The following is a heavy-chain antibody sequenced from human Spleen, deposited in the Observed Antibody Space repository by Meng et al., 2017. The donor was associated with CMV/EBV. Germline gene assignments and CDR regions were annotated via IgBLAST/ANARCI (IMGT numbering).Heavy chain of an antibody. D-gene: IGHD6-13*01. Sequence: GESLKISCAASGFTFNSYAMNWVRQAPGKGLEWVSTISDSGGNTYYPDSVKGRFTISRDNFKNTLYLQMNSLTAEDTAVFYCAREGSNWYHYFDFWGQGTLVTVSS. CDR3: AREGSNWYHYFDF. CDR2: ISDSGGNT. V-gene: IGHV3-23*01. CDR1: GFTFNSYA. J-gene: IGHJ4*02.